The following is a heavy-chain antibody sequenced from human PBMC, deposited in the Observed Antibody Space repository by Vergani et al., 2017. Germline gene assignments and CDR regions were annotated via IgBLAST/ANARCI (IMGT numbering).Heavy chain of an antibody. CDR2: ISAYNGNT. V-gene: IGHV1-18*01. D-gene: IGHD2-2*01. CDR1: GYTFTSYG. Sequence: QVQLVQSGAEVKKPGASVKVSCKASGYTFTSYGISWVRQAPGQGLEWMGWISAYNGNTNYAQKLQGRVTMTTDTSTSTAYMELRSLGSDDTAVYYCARERYCSSTSCEATWFDPWGQGTLVTVSS. CDR3: ARERYCSSTSCEATWFDP. J-gene: IGHJ5*02.